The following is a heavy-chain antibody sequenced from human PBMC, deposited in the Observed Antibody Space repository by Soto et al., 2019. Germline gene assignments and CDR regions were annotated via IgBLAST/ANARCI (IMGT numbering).Heavy chain of an antibody. CDR2: IYYSGST. CDR3: ARTFRLAAAQQPFDY. V-gene: IGHV4-61*01. D-gene: IGHD2-15*01. CDR1: GGSVSSGSYY. Sequence: SETLSLTCTVSGGSVSSGSYYWSWIRQPPGKGLEWIGYIYYSGSTNYNPSLKSRVTISVDTSKNQFSLKLSSVTAADTAVYYCARTFRLAAAQQPFDYWGQGTLVTVSS. J-gene: IGHJ4*02.